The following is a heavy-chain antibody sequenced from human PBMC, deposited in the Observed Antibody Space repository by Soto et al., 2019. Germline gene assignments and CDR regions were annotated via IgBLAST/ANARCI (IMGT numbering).Heavy chain of an antibody. D-gene: IGHD6-19*01. CDR3: ARDLAGRAY. Sequence: GGSLRLSCAASGFTFSSYAMHWVRQAPGKGLEWVAVISYDGSNKYYADSVKGRFTTSRDNSKNTLYLQMNSLRAEDTAVYYCARDLAGRAYWGQGTLVTVSS. CDR1: GFTFSSYA. J-gene: IGHJ4*02. V-gene: IGHV3-30-3*01. CDR2: ISYDGSNK.